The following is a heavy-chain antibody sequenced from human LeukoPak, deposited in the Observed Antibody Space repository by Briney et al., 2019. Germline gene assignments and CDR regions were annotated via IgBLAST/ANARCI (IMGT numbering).Heavy chain of an antibody. CDR1: GFTFSNYW. D-gene: IGHD1-1*01. J-gene: IGHJ4*02. V-gene: IGHV3-7*01. CDR2: IKEDRSGK. Sequence: PGGSLRLSCAASGFTFSNYWMNWVRQAPGKGLEWVANIKEDRSGKIYVDSVKGRFTISRDNSKNSLYLQINNLRAEDTAVYYCTRNRGTDYWGQGTLVTVSS. CDR3: TRNRGTDY.